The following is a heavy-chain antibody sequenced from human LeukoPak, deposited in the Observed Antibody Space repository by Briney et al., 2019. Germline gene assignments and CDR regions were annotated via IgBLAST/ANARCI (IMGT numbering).Heavy chain of an antibody. Sequence: PGGSLRLSCAASGFTFSSYAMSWVRQAPGKGLEWVSAISGSGGSTYYADSVKGRFTISRDNSKNTLYLQMNSLRAEDTAVYYCAKVLRLSFYDFWSGPNWFDPGGQGALVTVSS. J-gene: IGHJ5*02. D-gene: IGHD3-3*01. CDR3: AKVLRLSFYDFWSGPNWFDP. V-gene: IGHV3-23*01. CDR2: ISGSGGST. CDR1: GFTFSSYA.